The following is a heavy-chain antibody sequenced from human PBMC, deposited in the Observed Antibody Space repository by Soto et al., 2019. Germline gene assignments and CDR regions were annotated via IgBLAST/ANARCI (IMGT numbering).Heavy chain of an antibody. CDR1: GFTFTNYG. J-gene: IGHJ4*02. D-gene: IGHD1-26*01. CDR2: ISYDGSHN. V-gene: IGHV3-30*03. CDR3: ARHKFGGSYSLDY. Sequence: PGGSLRLSCAASGFTFTNYGMHWVRHTPGKGLEWLAVISYDGSHNLHADSVKGRFTISRDNSKNTVSLQMNSLRPEDTAVYYCARHKFGGSYSLDYWGQGTLVTVSS.